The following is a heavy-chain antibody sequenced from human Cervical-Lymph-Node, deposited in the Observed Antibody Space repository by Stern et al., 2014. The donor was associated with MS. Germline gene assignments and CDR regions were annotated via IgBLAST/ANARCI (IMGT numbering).Heavy chain of an antibody. Sequence: EVQLVESGGGLVQPGGYLRLSCGASGVSFGTSLVSWVRQPPGTGVPWVANIRQDGYDKIYVDSVKGRFTISRDNARNSLYLQMNSLTVADTAVYYCARDRRAFLDYWGQGTHVAVSS. V-gene: IGHV3-7*01. J-gene: IGHJ4*02. CDR1: GVSFGTSL. D-gene: IGHD2/OR15-2a*01. CDR3: ARDRRAFLDY. CDR2: IRQDGYDK.